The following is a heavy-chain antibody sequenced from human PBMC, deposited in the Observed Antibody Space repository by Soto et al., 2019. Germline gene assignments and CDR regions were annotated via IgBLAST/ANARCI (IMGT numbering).Heavy chain of an antibody. V-gene: IGHV3-11*03. CDR2: ISYSGSYR. J-gene: IGHJ4*02. Sequence: PGGSRRLSCAYPVFTFSDYYMTWIRQAPGKGLEWVSHISYSGSYRHYLDSVKGRFTVSRDNAEKSLYLQMDSLRPEDTAVYYCVRCVLAPTMAYDFWGQGTLVTVSS. D-gene: IGHD2-8*01. CDR1: VFTFSDYY. CDR3: VRCVLAPTMAYDF.